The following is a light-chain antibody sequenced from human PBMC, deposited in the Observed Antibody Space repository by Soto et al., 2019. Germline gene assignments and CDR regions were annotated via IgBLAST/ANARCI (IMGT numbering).Light chain of an antibody. J-gene: IGLJ2*01. CDR2: EDN. CDR3: CSYAGSAIVI. V-gene: IGLV2-23*01. CDR1: SSDVGSRNL. Sequence: QSALTQPASVSGSPGQSITISCTGTSSDVGSRNLVSWYQQHPGKAPKLMIYEDNKRPSGVSYHFSGSKSDNTASLTISELQAEDEADYYCCSYAGSAIVIFGGGTKVTVL.